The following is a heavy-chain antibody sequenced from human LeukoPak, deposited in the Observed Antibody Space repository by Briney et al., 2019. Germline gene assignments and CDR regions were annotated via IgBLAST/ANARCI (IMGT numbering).Heavy chain of an antibody. V-gene: IGHV3-15*01. CDR2: IKKKGDGGTT. D-gene: IGHD3-10*01. CDR3: TTVTMVRDYDY. CDR1: GFPFSDDW. J-gene: IGHJ4*02. Sequence: GGSLRLSCAVSGFPFSDDWMSWVRQAPGKGLEWVGRIKKKGDGGTTDYAAPVKGRFGISRDDSKNMLYLEMNNLKIEDTAVYYCTTVTMVRDYDYWGQGTLVTVSS.